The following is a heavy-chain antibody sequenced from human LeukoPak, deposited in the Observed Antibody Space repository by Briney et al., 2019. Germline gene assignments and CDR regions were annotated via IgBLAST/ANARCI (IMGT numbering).Heavy chain of an antibody. CDR3: ACDRVSSGWGNLGGWFDP. V-gene: IGHV4-59*01. J-gene: IGHJ5*02. D-gene: IGHD6-19*01. CDR2: IYYSGRT. Sequence: SETLSLTCTVSGGSISSYYWSWIRQPPGKGLEWIGYIYYSGRTNYNPSLKSRVTISVDTSKNQFSLKLSSVTAADTAVYYCACDRVSSGWGNLGGWFDPWGQGTLVTVSS. CDR1: GGSISSYY.